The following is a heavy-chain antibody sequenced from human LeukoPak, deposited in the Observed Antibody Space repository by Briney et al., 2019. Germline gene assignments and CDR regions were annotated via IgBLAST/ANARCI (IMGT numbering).Heavy chain of an antibody. V-gene: IGHV3-30*02. CDR1: GFTFSSYG. CDR2: IRYDGSNK. CDR3: ASTRITIFGVVDY. D-gene: IGHD3-3*01. Sequence: PGGSLRLSCAASGFTFSSYGMHWVRQAPGKGLEWVAFIRYDGSNKYYADSVKGRFTISRDNAKNTLYLQMNSLRAEDTAVYYCASTRITIFGVVDYWGQGTLVTVSS. J-gene: IGHJ4*02.